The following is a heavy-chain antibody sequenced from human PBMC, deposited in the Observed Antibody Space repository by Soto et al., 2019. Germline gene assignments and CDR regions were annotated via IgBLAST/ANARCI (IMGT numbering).Heavy chain of an antibody. CDR2: IKEDGSEK. D-gene: IGHD1-26*01. CDR1: GFTLSNFW. Sequence: EVQLVESGGGLGQPGGSLRLSCAASGFTLSNFWMSWVRQAPGKGLEWVASIKEDGSEKTYVDSVKGRFTISRDNAQNSLYLQMNRLRVDDAAMYYCASYRTLGCWGQGTPVIVSS. V-gene: IGHV3-7*03. J-gene: IGHJ4*02. CDR3: ASYRTLGC.